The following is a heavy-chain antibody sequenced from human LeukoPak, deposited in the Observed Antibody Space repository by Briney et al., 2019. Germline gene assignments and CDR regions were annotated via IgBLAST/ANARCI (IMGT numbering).Heavy chain of an antibody. V-gene: IGHV4-39*01. D-gene: IGHD3-22*01. Sequence: SETLSLTCTVSGGSISSSSYYWGWIRQPPGKGLEWIGSIYYSGSTYYNPSLKSRVTIFVDTSKNQFSLKLSSVTAADTAVYYCARSCDYYDSSGYYCFFDYWGQGTLVTVSS. CDR3: ARSCDYYDSSGYYCFFDY. J-gene: IGHJ4*02. CDR1: GGSISSSSYY. CDR2: IYYSGST.